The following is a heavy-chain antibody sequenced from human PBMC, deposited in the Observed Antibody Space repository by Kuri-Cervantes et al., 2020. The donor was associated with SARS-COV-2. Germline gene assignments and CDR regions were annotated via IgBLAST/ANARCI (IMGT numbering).Heavy chain of an antibody. V-gene: IGHV3-30*02. CDR1: GFTFSSYG. CDR3: ARDNEISNPRGYDKYYYGMDV. CDR2: IRYDGSNK. Sequence: GESLKISCAASGFTFSSYGMHWVRQAPGKGLEWVAFIRYDGSNKYDADSVKGRFTISRDNSKNTLYLQMNSLRAEDTAVYYCARDNEISNPRGYDKYYYGMDVWGQGTTVTVSS. J-gene: IGHJ6*02. D-gene: IGHD5-12*01.